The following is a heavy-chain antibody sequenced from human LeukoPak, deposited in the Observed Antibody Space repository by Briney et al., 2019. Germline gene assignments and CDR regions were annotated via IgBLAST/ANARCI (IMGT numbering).Heavy chain of an antibody. CDR2: INSDGSNT. J-gene: IGHJ4*02. D-gene: IGHD1-7*01. Sequence: QAGGSLRLSCAASGFTFTTYWMHWVRQTPGEGLVWVSGINSDGSNTRSADSVKGRFTISRDNAKSTLYLQMNSLRAEDTAVYYCARDEGVGTSIRGFDYWGQGTLVTVSS. CDR1: GFTFTTYW. CDR3: ARDEGVGTSIRGFDY. V-gene: IGHV3-74*01.